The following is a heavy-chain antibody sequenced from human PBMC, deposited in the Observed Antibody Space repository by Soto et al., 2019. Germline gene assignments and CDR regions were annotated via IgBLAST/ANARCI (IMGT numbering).Heavy chain of an antibody. D-gene: IGHD1-7*01. Sequence: PGGSLRLSCTASGFTFGDYAMSWVRQAPGKGLEWVGFIRSKAYGGTTEYAASVKGRFAISRDDSKSIAYLQMNSLRTEDTAVYYCTRESSRWNYVGHYGMDVWGKGT. J-gene: IGHJ6*04. CDR1: GFTFGDYA. CDR2: IRSKAYGGTT. V-gene: IGHV3-49*04. CDR3: TRESSRWNYVGHYGMDV.